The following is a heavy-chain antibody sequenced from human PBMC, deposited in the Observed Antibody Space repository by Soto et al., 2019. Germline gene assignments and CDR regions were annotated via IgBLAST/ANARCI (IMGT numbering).Heavy chain of an antibody. CDR1: SGSFSGYY. CDR2: ITHGGTT. Sequence: QVQLQQWGAGLLKPSETLSLTCAVYSGSFSGYYYSWIRQPPGGGLEWIGEITHGGTTTYSPSLTSRVTMSLETSKNQFSLNMTSVTAADTGVYYCARGRLFLTTSGLAITYFDYWGQGTLVTVSS. V-gene: IGHV4-34*01. D-gene: IGHD3-3*01. J-gene: IGHJ4*02. CDR3: ARGRLFLTTSGLAITYFDY.